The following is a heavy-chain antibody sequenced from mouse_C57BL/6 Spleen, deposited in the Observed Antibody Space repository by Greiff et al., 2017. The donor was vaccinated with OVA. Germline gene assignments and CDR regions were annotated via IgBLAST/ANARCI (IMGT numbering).Heavy chain of an antibody. D-gene: IGHD1-1*01. Sequence: QVQLQQSGAELVKPGASVKLSCKASGYTFTEYTIHWVKQRSGQGLEWIGWFYPGSGSIKYNEKFKDKATLTADKSSSTVYMELSRLTSEDSAFYFCARHGYYYGSSYGYAMDYWGQGTSVTVSS. V-gene: IGHV1-62-2*01. CDR1: GYTFTEYT. CDR2: FYPGSGSI. CDR3: ARHGYYYGSSYGYAMDY. J-gene: IGHJ4*01.